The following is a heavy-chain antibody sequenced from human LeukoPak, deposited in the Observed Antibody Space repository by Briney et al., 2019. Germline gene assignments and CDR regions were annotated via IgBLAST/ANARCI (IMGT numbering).Heavy chain of an antibody. Sequence: GGSLRLSSAAPGLTFSKSWTHWVRQDPGKGLVWVSRINTDGSATRYADSVKGRFTISRDNAKNTLYLQMNSLRAEDTAVYYCASPSCSAANCYSGIDYWGQGTLVTVSS. V-gene: IGHV3-74*01. CDR2: INTDGSAT. CDR3: ASPSCSAANCYSGIDY. D-gene: IGHD2-15*01. J-gene: IGHJ4*02. CDR1: GLTFSKSW.